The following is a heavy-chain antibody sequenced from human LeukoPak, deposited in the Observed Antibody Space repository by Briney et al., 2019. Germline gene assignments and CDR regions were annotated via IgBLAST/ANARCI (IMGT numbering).Heavy chain of an antibody. D-gene: IGHD2-2*01. Sequence: ASVKVSCKASGYTFTSYGISWVRQAPGQGLELIGWISAYNGNTNYAQKLQGRVTMTTDTSTSTAYMELRSLRSDDTAVYYCARVPIVVVQAAPYYYYYGMDVWGKGTTVTVSS. CDR3: ARVPIVVVQAAPYYYYYGMDV. CDR1: GYTFTSYG. J-gene: IGHJ6*04. CDR2: ISAYNGNT. V-gene: IGHV1-18*04.